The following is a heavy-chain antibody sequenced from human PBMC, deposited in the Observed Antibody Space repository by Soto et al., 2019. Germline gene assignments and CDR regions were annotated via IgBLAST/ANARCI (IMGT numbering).Heavy chain of an antibody. J-gene: IGHJ4*02. D-gene: IGHD3-16*02. CDR1: RGTFSSYT. CDR3: ASFGGVIAN. CDR2: IIPILGIA. V-gene: IGHV1-69*02. Sequence: QVQLVQSGAEVKKPGSSVKVFCKASRGTFSSYTISWVRQAPGQGLEWMGRIIPILGIANYAQKFQGRVTITADKSTSTAYMELSSLRSEDTAVYYCASFGGVIANWGQGTLVTVTS.